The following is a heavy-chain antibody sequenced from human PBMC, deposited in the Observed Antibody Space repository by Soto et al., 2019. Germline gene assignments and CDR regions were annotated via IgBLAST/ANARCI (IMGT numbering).Heavy chain of an antibody. J-gene: IGHJ4*02. CDR1: GYTFTSYT. V-gene: IGHV1-3*01. CDR2: INAGNGNT. Sequence: QVQLVQSGAEVKKPGASVKVSCKASGYTFTSYTMHWVRQAPGQRLEWMGWINAGNGNTKYSQKFQGRVTITRDTSASTAYMELSSLRSEDTAVYYCARALGVVTDDYWGQGTLVTVSS. CDR3: ARALGVVTDDY. D-gene: IGHD2-15*01.